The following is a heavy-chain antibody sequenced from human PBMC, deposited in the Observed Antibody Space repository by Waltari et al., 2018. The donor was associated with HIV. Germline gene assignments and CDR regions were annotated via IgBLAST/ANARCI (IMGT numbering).Heavy chain of an antibody. CDR3: AKDIFSAAAGYDDY. J-gene: IGHJ4*02. CDR2: ISGNSGSI. D-gene: IGHD6-13*01. V-gene: IGHV3-9*01. Sequence: EVQLVESGGGLVQPGRSLRFSCAASGFPLDDYAMHWVRHAPGKGLGGVSGISGNSGSIGEADSVKGRFTISREKAKNSLYLRMNSLRAEETALYYCAKDIFSAAAGYDDYWRQRTLVTVSS. CDR1: GFPLDDYA.